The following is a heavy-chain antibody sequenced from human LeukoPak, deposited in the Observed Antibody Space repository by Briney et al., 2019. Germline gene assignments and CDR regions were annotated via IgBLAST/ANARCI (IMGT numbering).Heavy chain of an antibody. V-gene: IGHV3-23*01. CDR2: ISGSGGNT. CDR1: GFTFSSYA. CDR3: AREASILDY. J-gene: IGHJ4*02. Sequence: GGSLRLSCAASGFTFSSYAMSWVRQAPGKGLEWVSVISGSGGNTYYADSVKGRFTISRDNSKNTLHLQMNSLRAEDTAIYYCAREASILDYWGQGTPVTVSS.